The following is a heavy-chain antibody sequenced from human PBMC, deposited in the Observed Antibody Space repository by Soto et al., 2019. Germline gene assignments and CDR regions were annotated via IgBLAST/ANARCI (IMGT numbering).Heavy chain of an antibody. V-gene: IGHV1-18*01. D-gene: IGHD6-13*01. Sequence: QVQLVQSGAEVKKPGASVKVSCKASGYTFTSYGISWVRQAPGQGLEWMGWISAYNGNTNYAQKLQGRVTMTTDTTPSTAYMDLGNLRSNDTALYYRARDPNAGYSSNWYCDYWGQGTLVPVSS. CDR2: ISAYNGNT. CDR3: ARDPNAGYSSNWYCDY. CDR1: GYTFTSYG. J-gene: IGHJ4*02.